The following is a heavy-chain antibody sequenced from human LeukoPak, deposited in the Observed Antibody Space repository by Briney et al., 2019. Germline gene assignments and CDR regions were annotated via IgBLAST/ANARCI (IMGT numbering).Heavy chain of an antibody. CDR3: ARDRRSGHPSYWFDP. D-gene: IGHD3-3*01. V-gene: IGHV1-2*02. J-gene: IGHJ5*02. Sequence: ASVKVSCKASGYTFTGYYMHWVRQAPGQGLEWMGWINPNSGGTNYAQKFQGRVTMTRDTSISTAYMELSRLRSDDTAVYYCARDRRSGHPSYWFDPWGQGTLVTVSS. CDR1: GYTFTGYY. CDR2: INPNSGGT.